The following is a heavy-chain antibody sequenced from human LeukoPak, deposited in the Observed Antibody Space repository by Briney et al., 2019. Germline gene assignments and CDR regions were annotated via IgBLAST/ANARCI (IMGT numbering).Heavy chain of an antibody. CDR3: ARGSFRQLPGSNYYYYYGMDV. CDR1: GGSISSGGYS. J-gene: IGHJ6*02. V-gene: IGHV4-30-2*01. CDR2: IYHSGST. Sequence: PSQTLSLTCAVSGGSISSGGYSWSWIRQPPGKGLEWIGYIYHSGSTYYNPSLKSRVTISVDRSKNQFSLKLSSVTAADTAVYYCARGSFRQLPGSNYYYYYGMDVWGQGTTVTVSS. D-gene: IGHD2-2*01.